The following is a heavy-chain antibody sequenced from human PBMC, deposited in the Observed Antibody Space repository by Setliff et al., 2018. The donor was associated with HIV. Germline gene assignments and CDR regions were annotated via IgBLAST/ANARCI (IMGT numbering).Heavy chain of an antibody. V-gene: IGHV1-2*02. CDR3: ARSPYSSGWGPSSVGCMDV. J-gene: IGHJ6*03. CDR1: GHTFSGYC. D-gene: IGHD6-19*01. CDR2: INYNSGGT. Sequence: GASVKVSCKASGHTFSGYCMHWVRQAPGQGLEWMGWINYNSGGTNYAQKFQGRVTMTRDTSISTDYMELSRLKSDDTAVYFCARSPYSSGWGPSSVGCMDVWGKGTTVTVSS.